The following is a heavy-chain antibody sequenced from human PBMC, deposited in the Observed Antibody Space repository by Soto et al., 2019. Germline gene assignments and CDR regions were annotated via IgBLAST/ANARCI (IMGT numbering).Heavy chain of an antibody. D-gene: IGHD3-22*01. J-gene: IGHJ4*02. V-gene: IGHV4-31*03. Sequence: QVQLQESGPGLVKPSQTLSLTCTVSGGSINSGTYHWSWIRQHPGKGLEWIGYIYYSGSTFYNPSLKSRLTISVDTSKNRFSLRLSSVTAADTAVYYCAREMNYYDTSGDSYFDSWGQGTLVTVSS. CDR3: AREMNYYDTSGDSYFDS. CDR2: IYYSGST. CDR1: GGSINSGTYH.